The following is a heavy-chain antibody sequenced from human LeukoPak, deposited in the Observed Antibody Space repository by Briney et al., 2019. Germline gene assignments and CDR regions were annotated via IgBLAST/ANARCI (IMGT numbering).Heavy chain of an antibody. J-gene: IGHJ4*02. V-gene: IGHV3-23*01. CDR3: AKSLYGGCDY. CDR2: VNGNGGST. CDR1: GFSFSTHA. D-gene: IGHD3-16*02. Sequence: GGSLRLSCAASGFSFSTHAMSWVRQAPGKGLEWVSGVNGNGGSTSYADSVKGRFTIFRDNSKNTVYLQMNSLRVEDTAVYYCAKSLYGGCDYWGQGTVVTVSS.